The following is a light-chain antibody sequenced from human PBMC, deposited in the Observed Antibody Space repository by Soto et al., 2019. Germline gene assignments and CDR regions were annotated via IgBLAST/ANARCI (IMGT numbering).Light chain of an antibody. Sequence: QSALTQPASVSGSPGQSITISCTGTSSDVGGYNYVSWYQQHPGKAPKLMIYEVSNRPSGVSNRFSGSKSGNTASLTISGLQAEDEAEYYCQAWDSNTAGVFGGGTQLTVL. CDR1: SSDVGGYNY. V-gene: IGLV2-14*01. CDR2: EVS. CDR3: QAWDSNTAGV. J-gene: IGLJ2*01.